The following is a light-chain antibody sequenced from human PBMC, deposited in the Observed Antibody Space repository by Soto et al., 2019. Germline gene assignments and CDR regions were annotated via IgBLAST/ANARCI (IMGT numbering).Light chain of an antibody. V-gene: IGLV2-8*01. Sequence: QSVLTQPPSASGSPGQSVTISCTGTSSDVGGYNFVSWYQQHPGKAPKFLIFEVSRRPSGVPDRFSGSKSGNTASLTVSGRLADDEADYYCCTYAATNNPVIFGAGTKLTVL. CDR2: EVS. CDR3: CTYAATNNPVI. J-gene: IGLJ1*01. CDR1: SSDVGGYNF.